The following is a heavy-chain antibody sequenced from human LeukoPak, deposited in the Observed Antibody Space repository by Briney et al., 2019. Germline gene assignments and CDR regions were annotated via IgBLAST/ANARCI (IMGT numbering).Heavy chain of an antibody. J-gene: IGHJ4*02. CDR1: GYTFTGYY. V-gene: IGHV1-2*06. CDR2: INPNSGGT. D-gene: IGHD4-23*01. Sequence: ASVKVSFKASGYTFTGYYMHWVRQAPGQGLEWMGRINPNSGGTNYAQKFQDRVTTTRDTSISTAYMELSRLRSDDTAVYYCARLGNSGLGYWGQGTLVTVSS. CDR3: ARLGNSGLGY.